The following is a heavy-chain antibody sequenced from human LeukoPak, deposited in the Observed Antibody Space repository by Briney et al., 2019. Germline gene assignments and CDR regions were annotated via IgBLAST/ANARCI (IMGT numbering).Heavy chain of an antibody. CDR2: IRDDGSKQ. V-gene: IGHV3-33*01. CDR3: ARYNSGWNDY. D-gene: IGHD6-19*01. CDR1: GFTFSSYG. Sequence: PGGSLRLSCAASGFTFSSYGMHWVRQAPGKGLEWVTLIRDDGSKQWYADSVKGRFTISRDNSKNTLYLQMDSLRAEDTAVYYCARYNSGWNDYWGQGTLVTVSS. J-gene: IGHJ4*02.